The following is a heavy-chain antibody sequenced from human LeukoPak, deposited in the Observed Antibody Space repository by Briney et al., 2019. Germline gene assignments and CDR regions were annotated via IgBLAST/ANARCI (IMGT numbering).Heavy chain of an antibody. D-gene: IGHD6-6*01. CDR3: ARSYSSSSYYYYGMDV. Sequence: SVTVSCTASGGTFSSYAISWVRQAPGQGLEWMGGIIPIFGTANYAQKFQGRVTITAGESTSTAYMELSSLRSEDTAVYYCARSYSSSSYYYYGMDVWGQGTTVTVSS. V-gene: IGHV1-69*13. CDR1: GGTFSSYA. CDR2: IIPIFGTA. J-gene: IGHJ6*02.